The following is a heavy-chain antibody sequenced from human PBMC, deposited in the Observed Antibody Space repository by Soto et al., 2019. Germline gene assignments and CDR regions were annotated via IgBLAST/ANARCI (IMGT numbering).Heavy chain of an antibody. J-gene: IGHJ4*02. CDR2: IYYSGST. CDR3: ASATEPAFDY. CDR1: GGSISSSSYY. D-gene: IGHD1-1*01. V-gene: IGHV4-39*01. Sequence: PSETLSLTCTVSGGSISSSSYYWGWIRQPPGKGLEWIGSIYYSGSTYYNPSLKSRVTISVDTSKNQFSLKLSSVTAADTAVYYCASATEPAFDYWGQGTLVTVSS.